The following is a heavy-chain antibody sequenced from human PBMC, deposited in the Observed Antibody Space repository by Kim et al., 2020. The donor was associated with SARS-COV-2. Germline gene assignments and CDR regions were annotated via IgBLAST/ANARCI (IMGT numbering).Heavy chain of an antibody. J-gene: IGHJ4*02. CDR1: GGSISSSSYY. Sequence: SETLSLTCTVSGGSISSSSYYWGWIRQPPGKGLEWIGSIYYSGSTYYNPSLKSRVTISVDTSKNQFSLKLSSVTAADTAVYYCARLGGFWFGEIWWGQGTLVTVSS. CDR3: ARLGGFWFGEIW. CDR2: IYYSGST. D-gene: IGHD3-10*01. V-gene: IGHV4-39*01.